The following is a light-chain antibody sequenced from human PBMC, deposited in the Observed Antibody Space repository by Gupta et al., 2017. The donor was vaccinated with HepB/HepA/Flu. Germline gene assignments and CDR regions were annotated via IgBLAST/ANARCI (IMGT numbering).Light chain of an antibody. Sequence: DIVMTQSPLSLPVTPGEPASISCRSSQSLLHSNGYNYLDWYLQKPGQSPQLLIYWGSKRAYGVPDRFSGSGSGTDFTLKSSRGEAEDVGVYYCMQDLQWGTFGQGTKLEIK. CDR3: MQDLQWGT. J-gene: IGKJ2*01. CDR1: QSLLHSNGYNY. CDR2: WGS. V-gene: IGKV2-28*01.